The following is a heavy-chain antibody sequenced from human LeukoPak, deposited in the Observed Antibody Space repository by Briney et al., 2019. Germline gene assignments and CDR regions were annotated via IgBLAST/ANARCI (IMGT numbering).Heavy chain of an antibody. CDR2: IFHSRST. Sequence: SETLSLTCTVSGYSISSSYYWGWIRQPPGKGLEWIGSIFHSRSTYYNPSLKSRVTISVDTSKNQFSLKVRSVTAADTAVYYCASHLWFGEFHWGQGTLVTVSS. V-gene: IGHV4-38-2*02. CDR3: ASHLWFGEFH. J-gene: IGHJ4*02. D-gene: IGHD3-10*01. CDR1: GYSISSSYY.